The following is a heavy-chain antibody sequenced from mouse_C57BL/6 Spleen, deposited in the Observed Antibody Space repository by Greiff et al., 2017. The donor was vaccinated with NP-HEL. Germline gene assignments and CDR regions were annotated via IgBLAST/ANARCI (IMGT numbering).Heavy chain of an antibody. CDR1: GYTFTSYW. CDR2: INPSNGGT. Sequence: QVQLQQPGTELVKPGASVKLSCKASGYTFTSYWMHWVKQRPGQGLEWIGNINPSNGGTNDKEKFKSKATLTVDKSSRTAYMQLSSLTSEDSAVYYCAREGYYGYRWYFDVWGTGTTVTVSS. CDR3: AREGYYGYRWYFDV. V-gene: IGHV1-53*01. J-gene: IGHJ1*03. D-gene: IGHD2-2*01.